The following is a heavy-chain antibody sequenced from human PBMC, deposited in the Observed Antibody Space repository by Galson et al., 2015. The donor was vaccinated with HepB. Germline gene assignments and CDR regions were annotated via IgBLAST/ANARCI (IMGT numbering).Heavy chain of an antibody. CDR2: IYSGGST. CDR1: EFDLRSHY. D-gene: IGHD5-18*01. Sequence: SLRLSCAASEFDLRSHYINWVRQAPGKGLEWVSVIYSGGSTYFADSVKGRFTIFRHHSENTLYLQMNSLKIEDTAVYYCARDSFGNGAFDIWGQGTILTVSS. J-gene: IGHJ3*02. V-gene: IGHV3-53*04. CDR3: ARDSFGNGAFDI.